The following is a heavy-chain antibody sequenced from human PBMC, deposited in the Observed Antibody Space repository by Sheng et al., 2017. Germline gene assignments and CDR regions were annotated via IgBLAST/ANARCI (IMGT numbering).Heavy chain of an antibody. CDR3: ARGRHSDSSGNYYNFDY. J-gene: IGHJ4*02. V-gene: IGHV1-8*01. CDR2: MNPNNGNT. CDR1: GYTLNSYD. D-gene: IGHD3-22*01. Sequence: QVQLVQSGAEVKKPGASVKVSCRASGYTLNSYDINWVRQAAGQGLEWMGWMNPNNGNTGYAQKFQGRVIMTGNTSISTAYMELSSLRSDDTAVYYCARGRHSDSSGNYYNFDYWGQGTLVTVSS.